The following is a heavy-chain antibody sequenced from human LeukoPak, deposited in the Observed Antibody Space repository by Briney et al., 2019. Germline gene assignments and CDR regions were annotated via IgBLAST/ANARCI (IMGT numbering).Heavy chain of an antibody. Sequence: GGSLRLSCAASGFTFSSYSMNWVRQAPGKGLEWVSSISSSSSYIYYADSVKGRFTISRDNAKNSLYLQMNSLRAEDTAVYYCARDRRRSGYYDSSGYSNYWGQGTLVTVSS. D-gene: IGHD3-22*01. CDR3: ARDRRRSGYYDSSGYSNY. V-gene: IGHV3-21*01. CDR1: GFTFSSYS. CDR2: ISSSSSYI. J-gene: IGHJ4*02.